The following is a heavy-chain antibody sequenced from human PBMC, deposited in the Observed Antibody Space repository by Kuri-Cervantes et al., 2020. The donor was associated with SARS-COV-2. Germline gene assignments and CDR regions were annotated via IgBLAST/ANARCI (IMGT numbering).Heavy chain of an antibody. J-gene: IGHJ4*02. V-gene: IGHV4-34*01. CDR3: AGLRITIFGVTRDY. CDR1: GGSFSGYH. D-gene: IGHD3-3*01. Sequence: SETLSLTCAVYGGSFSGYHWSWIRQPPGKGLEWIGEINHSGSSDYNPSLKSRVTISVDTSKNQFSLKLNSVTAADTAVYYCAGLRITIFGVTRDYWGQGTLVTVSS. CDR2: INHSGSS.